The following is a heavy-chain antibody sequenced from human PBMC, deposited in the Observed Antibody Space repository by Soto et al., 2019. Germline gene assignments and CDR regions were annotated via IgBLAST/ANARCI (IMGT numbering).Heavy chain of an antibody. V-gene: IGHV3-53*05. CDR1: GFTVSSNY. Sequence: SCAASGFTVSSNYMSWVRQAPGKGLEWVSVIYSGGSTYYADSVKGRVTMTTDTSTSTAYMELRSLRSDDTAVYYCARGWFGEFVSYFDYWGQGTLVTVSS. CDR3: ARGWFGEFVSYFDY. CDR2: IYSGGST. J-gene: IGHJ4*02. D-gene: IGHD3-10*01.